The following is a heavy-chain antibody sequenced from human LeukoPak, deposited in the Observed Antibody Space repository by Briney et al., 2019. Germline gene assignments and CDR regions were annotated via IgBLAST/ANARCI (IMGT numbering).Heavy chain of an antibody. CDR2: ISWNSGSI. J-gene: IGHJ4*02. CDR3: AGIAAAGTGY. V-gene: IGHV3-9*01. D-gene: IGHD6-13*01. CDR1: GFTLDDYA. Sequence: PGRSLRLSCAASGFTLDDYAMHWVRQAPGKGLEWVSGISWNSGSIGYADSVKGRFTISRDNAKNSLYLQMNSLRAEDTALYYCAGIAAAGTGYWGQGTLVTVSS.